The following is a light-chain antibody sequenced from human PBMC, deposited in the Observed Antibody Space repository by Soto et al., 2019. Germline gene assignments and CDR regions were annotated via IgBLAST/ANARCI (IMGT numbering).Light chain of an antibody. CDR2: DAS. J-gene: IGKJ4*01. Sequence: EIVLTQSPATLSLSPGERATLSCRASQSVSSYLAWYQQKSGQAPRLLIFDASNRATGIPARFSGSGSGTDFTLTISSLEPEYFAVYYCQQRSNWPPTFGGGTKVEIK. CDR3: QQRSNWPPT. CDR1: QSVSSY. V-gene: IGKV3-11*01.